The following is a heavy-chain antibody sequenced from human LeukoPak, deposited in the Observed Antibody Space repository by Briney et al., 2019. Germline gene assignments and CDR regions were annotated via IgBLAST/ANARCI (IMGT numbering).Heavy chain of an antibody. CDR3: ARDGDTAMVTNYYYYYMDV. CDR1: GFTFSSYS. V-gene: IGHV3-21*01. J-gene: IGHJ6*03. Sequence: KSGGSLRLSCAASGFTFSSYSMNWVRQAPGKGLEWVSSISSSSSYIYYADSVKGRFTISRDNAKNSLYLQMNSLRAEDTAVYYCARDGDTAMVTNYYYYYMDVWGKGTTVTVSS. D-gene: IGHD5-18*01. CDR2: ISSSSSYI.